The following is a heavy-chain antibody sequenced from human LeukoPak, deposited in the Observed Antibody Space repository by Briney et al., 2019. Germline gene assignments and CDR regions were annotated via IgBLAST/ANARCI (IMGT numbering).Heavy chain of an antibody. CDR2: IYYSGST. V-gene: IGHV4-59*01. D-gene: IGHD3-22*01. CDR1: GGSISSYY. Sequence: NASETLSLTCTVSGGSISSYYWSWIRQPPGKGLEWIGYIYYSGSTNYNPSLTSRVTISVDTSKNQSSLKLSSVTAADTAVYYCARYRDSSGYYDAFDIWGQGTMVTVSS. CDR3: ARYRDSSGYYDAFDI. J-gene: IGHJ3*02.